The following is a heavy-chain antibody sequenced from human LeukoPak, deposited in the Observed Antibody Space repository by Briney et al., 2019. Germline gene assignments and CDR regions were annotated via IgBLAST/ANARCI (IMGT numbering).Heavy chain of an antibody. V-gene: IGHV6-1*01. J-gene: IGHJ6*02. CDR1: GDSFSSNSAA. CDR3: ARGSGSRVYYGMDV. CDR2: TYYRSKWYN. D-gene: IGHD6-19*01. Sequence: SQTLSLTCAISGDSFSSNSAAWNWIRQSPSRGLEWLGRTYYRSKWYNDYAVSVKSPITINPDTSKSQVSLQLNSVTPEDTAVYYCARGSGSRVYYGMDVWGQGTTVTVSS.